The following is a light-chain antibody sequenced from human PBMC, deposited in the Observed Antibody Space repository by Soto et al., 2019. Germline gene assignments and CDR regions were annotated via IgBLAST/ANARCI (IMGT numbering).Light chain of an antibody. Sequence: QSALNQPASVSGSPGQSVTISCTATGRGIESYYLVSWYQQYPDKAPKLIIYDVRNRPSEVSDRFSGSKSGDTASLIISGLQAEDEADYYCFSSSTKISRHVLGTGTKLTVL. J-gene: IGLJ1*01. CDR2: DVR. CDR1: GRGIESYYL. V-gene: IGLV2-14*02. CDR3: FSSSTKISRHV.